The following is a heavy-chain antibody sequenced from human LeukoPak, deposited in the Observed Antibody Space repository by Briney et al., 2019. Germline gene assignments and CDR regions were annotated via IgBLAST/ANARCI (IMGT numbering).Heavy chain of an antibody. D-gene: IGHD2-15*01. V-gene: IGHV1-69*05. Sequence: GASVKVSCKASGGTFSSYAISWVRQAPGQGLEWMGRIIPIFGTANYAQKFQGRVTITTDESTSTAYMEPSSLRSEDTAVYYCARERVDPGDIVVVVAATRAFDIWGQGTMVTVSS. CDR2: IIPIFGTA. CDR3: ARERVDPGDIVVVVAATRAFDI. J-gene: IGHJ3*02. CDR1: GGTFSSYA.